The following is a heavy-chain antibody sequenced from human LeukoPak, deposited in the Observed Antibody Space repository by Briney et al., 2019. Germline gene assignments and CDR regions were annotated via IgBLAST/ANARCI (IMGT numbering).Heavy chain of an antibody. CDR2: VTSGGST. Sequence: GGSLRLSCAASGFSFSSYSMSWVRQAPGKGLEWVSAVTSGGSTYYAGSVKGRFTISRDNSKNTLYLQMSSLRAEDTAVYYCAKGDYYDLDYWGQGTLVTVSS. J-gene: IGHJ4*02. CDR1: GFSFSSYS. D-gene: IGHD3-22*01. V-gene: IGHV3-23*01. CDR3: AKGDYYDLDY.